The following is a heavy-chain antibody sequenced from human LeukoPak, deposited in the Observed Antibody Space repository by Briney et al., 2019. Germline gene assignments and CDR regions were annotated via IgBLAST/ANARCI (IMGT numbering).Heavy chain of an antibody. CDR1: GGSISSSSYY. CDR3: AREAAYNDY. D-gene: IGHD6-13*01. Sequence: SETLSLTCTVSGGSISSSSYYWGWIRQPPGKGLEWIGSIYYSGSTYYNPSLKSRVTISVDTSKNQFSLKLSSVTAADTAVYYCAREAAYNDYWGQGTLVTVSS. CDR2: IYYSGST. J-gene: IGHJ4*02. V-gene: IGHV4-39*07.